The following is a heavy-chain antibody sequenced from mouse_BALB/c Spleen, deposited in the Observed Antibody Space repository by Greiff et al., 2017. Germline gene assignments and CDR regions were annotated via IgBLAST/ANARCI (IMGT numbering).Heavy chain of an antibody. J-gene: IGHJ2*01. CDR1: GFAFSSYD. CDR3: ARQRGFDY. CDR2: ISSGGGST. Sequence: EVMLVESGGGLVKPGGSLKLSCAASGFAFSSYDMSWVRQTPEKRLEWVAYISSGGGSTYYPDTVKGRFTISRDNAKNTLHLQMSSLKSEDTAMYYCARQRGFDYWGQGTTLTVSS. V-gene: IGHV5-12-1*01.